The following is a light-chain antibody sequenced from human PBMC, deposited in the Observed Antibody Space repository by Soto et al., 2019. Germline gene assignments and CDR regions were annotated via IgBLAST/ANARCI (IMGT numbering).Light chain of an antibody. CDR1: SSNIGAGYE. Sequence: QSVLTQPPSVSGAPGQRVTISCTGTSSNIGAGYEVHWYHQLPGTAPKLMIYEGSKRPSGVSNRFSGSKSGNTASLTISGLQAEDEADYYCCSYAGSSTLVFGTGTRSPS. CDR3: CSYAGSSTLV. CDR2: EGS. J-gene: IGLJ1*01. V-gene: IGLV1-40*01.